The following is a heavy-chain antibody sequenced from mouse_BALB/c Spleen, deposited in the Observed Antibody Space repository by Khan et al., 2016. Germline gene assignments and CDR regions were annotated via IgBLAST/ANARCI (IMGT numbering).Heavy chain of an antibody. Sequence: VQLKQSGAELVKPGASVKLSCTASGFNIKDTYMHWVKQRPEQGLEWIGRIDPANGNTKYDPKFQGKATITADTSSNTAYLQLSSLTSEDTAVYYCASSLYDYDVGFAYWGQGTLVTVSA. CDR1: GFNIKDTY. CDR2: IDPANGNT. D-gene: IGHD2-4*01. V-gene: IGHV14-3*02. J-gene: IGHJ3*01. CDR3: ASSLYDYDVGFAY.